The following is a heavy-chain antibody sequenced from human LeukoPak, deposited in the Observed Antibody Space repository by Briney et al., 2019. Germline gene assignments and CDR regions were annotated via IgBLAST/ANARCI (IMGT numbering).Heavy chain of an antibody. CDR1: GGSIRSSYYY. Sequence: PSETLSLTCTVSGGSIRSSYYYWGWIRQPPGKGLEWIGEINHSGSTNYNPSLKSRVTISVDTSKNQFSLKLSSVTAADTAVYYCARYGRGSGYYYYGMDVWGQGTTVTVSS. V-gene: IGHV4-39*07. D-gene: IGHD1-14*01. J-gene: IGHJ6*02. CDR2: INHSGST. CDR3: ARYGRGSGYYYYGMDV.